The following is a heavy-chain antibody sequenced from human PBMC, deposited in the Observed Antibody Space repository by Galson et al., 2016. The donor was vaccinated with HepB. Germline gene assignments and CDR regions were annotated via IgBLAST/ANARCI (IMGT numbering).Heavy chain of an antibody. D-gene: IGHD3-16*01. Sequence: SLRLSCAASGFSFSTSGMSWVRQTPGRGLEWVSGITGSGGTTHYADSVKGRFSISRDNSKNTSYLYMNSLRAGDTAVYYCGKHGGFDYWGQGTLVTVSS. J-gene: IGHJ4*02. CDR2: ITGSGGTT. CDR3: GKHGGFDY. V-gene: IGHV3-23*01. CDR1: GFSFSTSG.